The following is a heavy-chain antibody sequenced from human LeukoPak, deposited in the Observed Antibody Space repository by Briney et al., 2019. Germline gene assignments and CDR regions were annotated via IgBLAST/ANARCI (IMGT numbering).Heavy chain of an antibody. CDR1: GFTFYDYA. CDR2: ISWNSGTI. D-gene: IGHD4-11*01. CDR3: AKDRFYSPGAFDI. V-gene: IGHV3-9*01. Sequence: GGSLRLSCAASGFTFYDYAMHWVRHAPGKGLEWVSGISWNSGTIGSADSVKGRFTISRDNAKNSLYLQMNSLRAEDTALYYCAKDRFYSPGAFDIWGQGTMVTVSS. J-gene: IGHJ3*02.